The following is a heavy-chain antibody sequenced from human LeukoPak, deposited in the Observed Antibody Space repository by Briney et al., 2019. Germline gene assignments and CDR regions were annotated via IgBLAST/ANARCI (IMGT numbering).Heavy chain of an antibody. CDR1: GDSISSSNCY. J-gene: IGHJ4*02. Sequence: SETLSLTCTVSGDSISSSNCYWGWIRQPPGKGLEWIGSIYFSGGTYYNASLKSRVTISVDTSKNQFSLKLSSVTAADTAVYYCTRDVDYWGQGTLVTVSS. V-gene: IGHV4-39*07. CDR2: IYFSGGT. CDR3: TRDVDY.